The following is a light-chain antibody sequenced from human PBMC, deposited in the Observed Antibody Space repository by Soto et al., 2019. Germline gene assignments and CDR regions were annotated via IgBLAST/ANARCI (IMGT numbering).Light chain of an antibody. V-gene: IGLV2-14*01. J-gene: IGLJ1*01. CDR1: TSDIGGYDY. Sequence: QSVLTQPASVSGSPGQSITISCTGTTSDIGGYDYVSWYQHHPGRPPKLLIFEVSDRPSGVSNRFSAPKSGNTASLTISGLQTEDEADYFCSSSTTTSALVFGTGTKGTVL. CDR3: SSSTTTSALV. CDR2: EVS.